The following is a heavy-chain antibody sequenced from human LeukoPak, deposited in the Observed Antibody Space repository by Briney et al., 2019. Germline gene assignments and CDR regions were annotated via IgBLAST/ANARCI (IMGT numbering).Heavy chain of an antibody. Sequence: ASVKVSCKASGYTFTSYDIHWVRQATGQGLEWMGWMNPNSGNTGYAQKFQGRVTMTRNTSISTAYMELSSLRSEDTAVYYCARSGYSSGWLYYYYGMDVWGQGTTVTVSS. CDR2: MNPNSGNT. D-gene: IGHD6-19*01. CDR3: ARSGYSSGWLYYYYGMDV. J-gene: IGHJ6*02. CDR1: GYTFTSYD. V-gene: IGHV1-8*01.